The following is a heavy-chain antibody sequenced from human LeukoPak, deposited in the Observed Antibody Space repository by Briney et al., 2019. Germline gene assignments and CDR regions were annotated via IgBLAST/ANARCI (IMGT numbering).Heavy chain of an antibody. V-gene: IGHV3-21*01. CDR1: GFTFSSYS. J-gene: IGHJ4*02. CDR3: ARGPPFDY. CDR2: ITGSTNYI. Sequence: GSLRLSCAASGFTFSSYSMNWVRQAPGKGLEWVSSITGSTNYIYYADSVKGRFTVSRDNGKNSLYLQMNSLRAEDTAVYYCARGPPFDYWGQGTLVTVSS.